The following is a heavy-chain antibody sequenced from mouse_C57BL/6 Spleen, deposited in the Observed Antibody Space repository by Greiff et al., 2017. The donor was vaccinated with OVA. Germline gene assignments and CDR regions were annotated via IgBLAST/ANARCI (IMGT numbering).Heavy chain of an antibody. J-gene: IGHJ3*01. D-gene: IGHD2-10*02. V-gene: IGHV1-55*01. CDR2: LYPGSGST. Sequence: QVQLQQPGAELVQPGASVKMSCKASGYTFTSYWITWVKQRPGQGLEWIGDLYPGSGSTNYNEKFKSKATLTVDTSSSTAYMQLSSLTSEDAAVYYCAREEYGYGNQFAYWGQGTLVTVSA. CDR3: AREEYGYGNQFAY. CDR1: GYTFTSYW.